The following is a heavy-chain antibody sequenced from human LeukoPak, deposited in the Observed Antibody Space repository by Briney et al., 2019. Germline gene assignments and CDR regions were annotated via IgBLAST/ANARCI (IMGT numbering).Heavy chain of an antibody. CDR2: IYISGST. J-gene: IGHJ4*02. D-gene: IGHD5-12*01. CDR1: GGSISSGSYY. CDR3: ARVSGYDWESFYDY. V-gene: IGHV4-61*02. Sequence: PSETLSLTCTVSGGSISSGSYYWSWIRQPAGKGLEWIGRIYISGSTNYNPSLKSRVTISVDTSKNQFSLKLSSVTAADTAMYYCARVSGYDWESFYDYWGQGSLVTVSS.